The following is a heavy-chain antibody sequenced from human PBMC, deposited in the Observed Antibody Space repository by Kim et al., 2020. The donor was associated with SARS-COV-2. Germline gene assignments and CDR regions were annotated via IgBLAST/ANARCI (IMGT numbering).Heavy chain of an antibody. V-gene: IGHV3-43*01. J-gene: IGHJ6*02. D-gene: IGHD3-16*01. CDR3: AKDRGVGGKGGDYGMDV. Sequence: VKGRFTIARDNSKNALDLQMKSLRTEDTALYYCAKDRGVGGKGGDYGMDVWGQGTTVTVSS.